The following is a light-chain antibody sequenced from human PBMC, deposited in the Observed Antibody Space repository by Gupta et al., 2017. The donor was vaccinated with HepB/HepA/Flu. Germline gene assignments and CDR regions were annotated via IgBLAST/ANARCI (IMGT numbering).Light chain of an antibody. J-gene: IGLJ2*01. CDR3: SSYTSSSTLV. Sequence: QSALTQPASVSGSPGQSLTISCTGTSSDVGDYNYVSWYQQNPGKAPKLLIYDVSHRPSGVSNRFSGSKSANTASLTISGLQAEDEADYYCSSYTSSSTLVFGGGTKLTVL. CDR1: SSDVGDYNY. CDR2: DVS. V-gene: IGLV2-14*01.